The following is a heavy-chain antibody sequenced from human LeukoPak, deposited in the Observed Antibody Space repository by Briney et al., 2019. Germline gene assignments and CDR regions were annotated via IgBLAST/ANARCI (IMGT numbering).Heavy chain of an antibody. CDR2: INHSGST. Sequence: SETLSLTCAVYGGSFSGYYWSWIRQPPGEGLEWIGEINHSGSTNYNPSLKSRVTISVDTSKNQFSLKLSSVTAADTAVYYCARGTGPRLGYYYMDVWGKGTTVTVSS. D-gene: IGHD1-14*01. CDR1: GGSFSGYY. J-gene: IGHJ6*03. CDR3: ARGTGPRLGYYYMDV. V-gene: IGHV4-34*01.